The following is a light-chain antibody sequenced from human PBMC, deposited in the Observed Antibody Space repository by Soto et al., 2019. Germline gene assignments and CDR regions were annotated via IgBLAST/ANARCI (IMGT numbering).Light chain of an antibody. Sequence: DIQMTQSPSTLSASVGDRVSITCRASQSISNSLAWYQQKPGKAPKLLIYKASNLEGGVPSRFSGSGSGTEFTLTISSLRPDDFATYYCQQYHNYAYTFGQGTKVDI. CDR1: QSISNS. J-gene: IGKJ1*01. V-gene: IGKV1-5*03. CDR2: KAS. CDR3: QQYHNYAYT.